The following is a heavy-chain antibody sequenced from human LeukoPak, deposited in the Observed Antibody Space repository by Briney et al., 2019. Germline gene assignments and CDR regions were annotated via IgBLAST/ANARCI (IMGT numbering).Heavy chain of an antibody. CDR2: IYTSGST. D-gene: IGHD3-22*01. CDR1: GGSISSYY. Sequence: SETLSLTCTVSGGSISSYYWSWIRQPAGKGLEWIGRIYTSGSTNYNPSLKSRVTMSVDTSKNQFSLKLSSVTAADTAVYYCAGGKYYYDSSGYLYAFDIWGQGTMVTAYS. CDR3: AGGKYYYDSSGYLYAFDI. J-gene: IGHJ3*02. V-gene: IGHV4-4*07.